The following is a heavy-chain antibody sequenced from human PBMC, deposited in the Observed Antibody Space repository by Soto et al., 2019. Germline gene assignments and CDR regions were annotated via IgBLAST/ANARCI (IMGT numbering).Heavy chain of an antibody. J-gene: IGHJ4*02. CDR2: ISYDGSNK. Sequence: PVGSLRLSCAASGFTFSSYAMHWVRQAPGKGLEWVAVISYDGSNKYYADSVKGRFTISRDNSKNTLYLQMNSLRAEDTAVYYCARDVARRLDYWGQGTLVTVSS. D-gene: IGHD2-21*01. CDR1: GFTFSSYA. V-gene: IGHV3-30-3*01. CDR3: ARDVARRLDY.